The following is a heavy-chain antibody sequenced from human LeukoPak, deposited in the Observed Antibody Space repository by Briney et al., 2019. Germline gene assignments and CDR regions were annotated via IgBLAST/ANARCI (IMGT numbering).Heavy chain of an antibody. D-gene: IGHD6-19*01. V-gene: IGHV1-2*02. CDR3: PRERLKWLAYHPDY. J-gene: IGHJ4*02. CDR1: GYTFADYY. CDR2: INPNSGGT. Sequence: ASVKVSCKASGYTFADYYIHWVRQAPGQGLEWMGGINPNSGGTNCAQTFQGRVTMTMDTSISTAYMELSRLRSDATAVYYCPRERLKWLAYHPDYWGQGTLVTVSS.